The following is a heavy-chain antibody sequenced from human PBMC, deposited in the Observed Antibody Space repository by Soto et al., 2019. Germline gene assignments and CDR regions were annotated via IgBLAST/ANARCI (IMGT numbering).Heavy chain of an antibody. CDR3: ARATYYDILTGDGMDV. CDR1: GGSFSGYY. Sequence: PSETLSLTCAVYGGSFSGYYWSWIRQPPGKGLEWIGEINHSGSTNYNPSLKGRVTISVDTSKNQFSLKLSSVTAADTAVYYCARATYYDILTGDGMDVWGQGTTVTVSS. D-gene: IGHD3-9*01. J-gene: IGHJ6*02. CDR2: INHSGST. V-gene: IGHV4-34*01.